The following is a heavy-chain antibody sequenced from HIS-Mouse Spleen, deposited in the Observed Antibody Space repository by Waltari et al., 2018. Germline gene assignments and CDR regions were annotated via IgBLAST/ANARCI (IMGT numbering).Heavy chain of an antibody. J-gene: IGHJ2*01. Sequence: QLQLQESGPGLVKPSETLSLTCTVLGCSISSRSYLWGWIRPPPGKGLEWIGSIYYSGSTYYNPSLKSRVTISVDTSKNQFSLKLSSVTAADTAVYYCAREIPYSSSWYDWYFDLWGRGTLVTVSS. D-gene: IGHD6-13*01. CDR1: GCSISSRSYL. CDR3: AREIPYSSSWYDWYFDL. CDR2: IYYSGST. V-gene: IGHV4-39*07.